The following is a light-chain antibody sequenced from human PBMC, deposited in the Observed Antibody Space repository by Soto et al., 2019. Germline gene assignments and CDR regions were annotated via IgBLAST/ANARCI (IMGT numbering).Light chain of an antibody. Sequence: IQMTQSPSSLSAYVRDRVTITCRASQGIRDDLGWYQQKPGRAPRLLIYGASSLQSGVPSRFSGSGYGTEFTLTISSLQPEDFATYYCLQDYNYPLTFGGGTRVEIK. V-gene: IGKV1-6*02. J-gene: IGKJ4*01. CDR1: QGIRDD. CDR3: LQDYNYPLT. CDR2: GAS.